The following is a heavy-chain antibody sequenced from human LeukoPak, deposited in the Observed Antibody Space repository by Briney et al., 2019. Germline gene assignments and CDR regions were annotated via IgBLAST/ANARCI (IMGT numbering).Heavy chain of an antibody. CDR3: ARAEIVWFGPNWFDP. J-gene: IGHJ5*02. D-gene: IGHD3-10*01. CDR2: INPNSGGT. V-gene: IGHV1-2*02. CDR1: GYTFTGYY. Sequence: GASVKVSCKASGYTFTGYYMHWVRQAPGQWLEWMGWINPNSGGTNYAQKFQGRVTMTRDTSISTAYMELSRLRSDDTAVYYCARAEIVWFGPNWFDPWGQGTLVTVSS.